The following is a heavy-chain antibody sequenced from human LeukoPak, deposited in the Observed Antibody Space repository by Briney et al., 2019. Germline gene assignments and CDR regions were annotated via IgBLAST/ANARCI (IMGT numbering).Heavy chain of an antibody. D-gene: IGHD2-15*01. CDR3: ARLSLGYCSGGSCYYGWFDP. Sequence: SETLSLTCAAYGGSFSGYYWSWIRQPPGKGLEWIGEINHSGSTNYNPSLKSRVTISVDTSKNQFSLKLSSVTAADTAVYYCARLSLGYCSGGSCYYGWFDPWGQGTLVTVSS. CDR1: GGSFSGYY. J-gene: IGHJ5*02. V-gene: IGHV4-34*01. CDR2: INHSGST.